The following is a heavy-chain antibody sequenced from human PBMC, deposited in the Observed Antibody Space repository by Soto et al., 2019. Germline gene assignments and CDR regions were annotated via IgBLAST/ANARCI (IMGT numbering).Heavy chain of an antibody. CDR2: IYTSGST. Sequence: SETLSLTCTVSGGSVSSYYWSWIRQPAGKGLEWIGRIYTSGSTNYNPSLKSRVTMSVDTSKNQFSLKLSSVTAADTAVYYCARDARNYYGSGSYFESWWFEPWGQGTLVTVSS. D-gene: IGHD3-10*01. V-gene: IGHV4-4*07. CDR1: GGSVSSYY. J-gene: IGHJ5*02. CDR3: ARDARNYYGSGSYFESWWFEP.